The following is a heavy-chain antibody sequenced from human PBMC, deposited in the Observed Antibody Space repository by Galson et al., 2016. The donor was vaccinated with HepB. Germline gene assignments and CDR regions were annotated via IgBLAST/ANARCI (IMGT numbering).Heavy chain of an antibody. D-gene: IGHD1-1*01. Sequence: SLRLSCAASGFTFSSYAMSWVRQAPGKGLEWVSAISGSDGSTYYADSVKGWFTISRDNSKNTLYLQMNSLRDEDTAVYYCAKGRTGTTGPVEYWGQGTLVTVSS. CDR2: ISGSDGST. CDR3: AKGRTGTTGPVEY. CDR1: GFTFSSYA. V-gene: IGHV3-23*01. J-gene: IGHJ4*02.